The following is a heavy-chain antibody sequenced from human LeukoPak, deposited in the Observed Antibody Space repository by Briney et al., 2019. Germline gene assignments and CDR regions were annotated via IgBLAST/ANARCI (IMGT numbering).Heavy chain of an antibody. D-gene: IGHD2-15*01. Sequence: LETLSLTCTVSGGSISSSSYYWSWIRQPPGKGLEWIGYIYYSGSTYYNPSLKSRVTISVDTSKNQFSLKLSSVTAADTAVYYCARGLRAGWFDPWGQGTLVTVSS. CDR3: ARGLRAGWFDP. CDR1: GGSISSSSYY. J-gene: IGHJ5*02. CDR2: IYYSGST. V-gene: IGHV4-39*07.